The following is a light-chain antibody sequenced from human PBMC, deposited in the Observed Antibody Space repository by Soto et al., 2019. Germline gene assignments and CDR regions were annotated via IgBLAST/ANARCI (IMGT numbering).Light chain of an antibody. CDR1: SSDVGGYYY. Sequence: QSALTQPPSASGSPGQSVTISCNGTSSDVGGYYYVSWYQQHPGKAPKLMIYEVSKRPSGVPGRFSGSKSGNTASLTVSGLQAEDEADYFCSSYAGSNILVFGTGTKLTVL. V-gene: IGLV2-8*01. J-gene: IGLJ1*01. CDR3: SSYAGSNILV. CDR2: EVS.